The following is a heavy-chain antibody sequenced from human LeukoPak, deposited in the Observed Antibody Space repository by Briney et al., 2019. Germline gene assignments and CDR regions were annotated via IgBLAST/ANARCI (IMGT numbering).Heavy chain of an antibody. V-gene: IGHV3-7*01. CDR3: SGRSGFSSIY. Sequence: PGGSLRLSCEASGFTFNTHWMNWVRQTPGKGLEWMANISPDGSDEFYVDSVKGRFTISRDNAKNSVYLQVNNLRAEDTGVYYCSGRSGFSSIYWGQGILVTVSS. D-gene: IGHD2-2*01. CDR2: ISPDGSDE. CDR1: GFTFNTHW. J-gene: IGHJ4*02.